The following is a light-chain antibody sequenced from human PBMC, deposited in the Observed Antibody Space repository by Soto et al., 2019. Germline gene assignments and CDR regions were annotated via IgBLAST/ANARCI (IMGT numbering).Light chain of an antibody. Sequence: QSALTQPASVSGSPGQSITISCTGTSSDVGGYNYVSWYQQHPGKAPKLMIYEVSNRPSGVSNRFSGSKSGNTASLTISGLQAEDEADYYCSSYTSSSTSGVFGTGTEVTVL. J-gene: IGLJ1*01. CDR3: SSYTSSSTSGV. V-gene: IGLV2-14*01. CDR1: SSDVGGYNY. CDR2: EVS.